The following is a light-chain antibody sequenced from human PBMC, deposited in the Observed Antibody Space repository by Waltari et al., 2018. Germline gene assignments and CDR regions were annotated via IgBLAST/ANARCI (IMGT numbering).Light chain of an antibody. J-gene: IGLJ3*02. V-gene: IGLV8-61*01. CDR3: ALYMGSGIWV. Sequence: QTVVTQEPSLSVSPGGTVTLTCALSSGSLSTTSYATWYQQTPGQAPRTLVYKANARASGVPGRFSGAILGNTAALTITGAQADDESDYYCALYMGSGIWVFGGGTMLTVL. CDR2: KAN. CDR1: SGSLSTTSY.